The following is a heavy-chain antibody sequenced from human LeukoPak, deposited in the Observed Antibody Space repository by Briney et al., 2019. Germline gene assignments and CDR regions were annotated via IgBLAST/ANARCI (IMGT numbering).Heavy chain of an antibody. D-gene: IGHD3-10*01. CDR1: GLTFSSYG. CDR2: IWYDGSNK. CDR3: ARNYYGSGSSLTGY. J-gene: IGHJ4*02. V-gene: IGHV3-33*01. Sequence: PGGSLRLSCAASGLTFSSYGMHWVSQAPGKGLEWVAVIWYDGSNKYYADSVKGRFTISRDNSKNTLYLQMNSLRAEDTAVYYCARNYYGSGSSLTGYWGQGTLVTVSS.